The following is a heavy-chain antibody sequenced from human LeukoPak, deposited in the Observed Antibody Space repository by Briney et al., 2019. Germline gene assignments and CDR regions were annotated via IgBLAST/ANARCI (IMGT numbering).Heavy chain of an antibody. J-gene: IGHJ4*02. CDR3: AKDDGLAAAGTSFDY. V-gene: IGHV3-23*01. Sequence: GGSLSLSCAASGFTFSTYAMSWVRQAPGKGLEWVSAISGSGAYTYYADSVKGRLTISRDKSKNTLYLQMNSLRAEDTAVYYCAKDDGLAAAGTSFDYWGQGTLVTVSS. CDR2: ISGSGAYT. CDR1: GFTFSTYA. D-gene: IGHD6-13*01.